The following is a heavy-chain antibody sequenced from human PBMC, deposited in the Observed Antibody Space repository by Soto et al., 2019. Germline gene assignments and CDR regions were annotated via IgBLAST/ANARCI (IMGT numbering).Heavy chain of an antibody. CDR3: ARLRDSDGMDV. D-gene: IGHD1-26*01. V-gene: IGHV1-69*02. J-gene: IGHJ6*02. Sequence: QVQLVQSGAEVKKPGSSVKVSCKASGGTFSSYTISWVRQAPGQGLEWMGRIIPILGIANYAQKFQGRVTITADKSTSTAYMELSSLRSEDSAVYYCARLRDSDGMDVWGQGTTVTVSS. CDR2: IIPILGIA. CDR1: GGTFSSYT.